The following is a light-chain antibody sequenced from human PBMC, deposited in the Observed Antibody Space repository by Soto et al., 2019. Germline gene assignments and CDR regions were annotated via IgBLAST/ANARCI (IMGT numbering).Light chain of an antibody. CDR3: KQYYSPPPP. CDR1: QSVLYSSKNKNY. Sequence: DIVMTQSPDSLAVSLGERATINCKSSQSVLYSSKNKNYLAWFQQKPGQAPKLLIYWASTRESGVPDRFSGRGSGTDFTLTISTLQAEDVAVYYCKQYYSPPPPFGQGTRLEI. J-gene: IGKJ5*01. V-gene: IGKV4-1*01. CDR2: WAS.